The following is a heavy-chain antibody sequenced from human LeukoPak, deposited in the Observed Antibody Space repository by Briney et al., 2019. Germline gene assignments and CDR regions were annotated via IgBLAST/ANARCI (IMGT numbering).Heavy chain of an antibody. CDR3: ARDGVGTAAAGTDF. D-gene: IGHD6-13*01. J-gene: IGHJ4*02. Sequence: SSVNVSCKASGYTFTAYYMHWVRQAPRQVREWIGWVNPNSGGTNYAQKFQGRVTMTRDTSISTAYMQLSRLRSDDTAVYYCARDGVGTAAAGTDFWGQGTLVTVSS. CDR2: VNPNSGGT. CDR1: GYTFTAYY. V-gene: IGHV1-2*02.